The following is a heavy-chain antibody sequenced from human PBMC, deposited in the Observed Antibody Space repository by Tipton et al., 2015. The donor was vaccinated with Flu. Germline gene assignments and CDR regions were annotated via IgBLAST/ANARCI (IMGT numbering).Heavy chain of an antibody. D-gene: IGHD5-18*01. J-gene: IGHJ4*02. Sequence: QLVQSGAEVKKPWASVKVSCKASGYTFTGYYMHWVRQAPGQGLEWMGRINPNSGGTNYAQKFQGRVTMTRDTSISTAYMELSRLRSDDTAVYYCARGDTAMVTLFDYWGQGTLVTVSS. CDR1: GYTFTGYY. CDR2: INPNSGGT. V-gene: IGHV1-2*06. CDR3: ARGDTAMVTLFDY.